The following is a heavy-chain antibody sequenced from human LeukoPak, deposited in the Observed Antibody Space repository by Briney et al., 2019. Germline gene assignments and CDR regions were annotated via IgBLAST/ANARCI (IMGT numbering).Heavy chain of an antibody. CDR2: IYYSGST. Sequence: PSETLSLTCTVSGGSISSYYWSWIRQPPGKGLEWIGYIYYSGSTNYNPSLKSRATISVDTSKNQFSLKLSSVTAADTAVYYCARAASIAAAGTTRNYYYYGMDVWGQGTTVTVS. V-gene: IGHV4-59*01. D-gene: IGHD6-13*01. CDR3: ARAASIAAAGTTRNYYYYGMDV. J-gene: IGHJ6*02. CDR1: GGSISSYY.